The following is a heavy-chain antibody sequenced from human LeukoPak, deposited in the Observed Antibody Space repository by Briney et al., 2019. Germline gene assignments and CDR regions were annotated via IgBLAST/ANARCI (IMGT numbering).Heavy chain of an antibody. J-gene: IGHJ4*02. V-gene: IGHV1-2*02. CDR3: ARDQKQWLEIDY. Sequence: ASVRVSCKGSGYTFSDYYMNWVRQAPGQGLEWMGWINPNSGGTNFAQKFQGRVTMTRDTSISTAYMELSRLTSDDTAVYYCARDQKQWLEIDYWGQGTLVTVSS. D-gene: IGHD6-19*01. CDR1: GYTFSDYY. CDR2: INPNSGGT.